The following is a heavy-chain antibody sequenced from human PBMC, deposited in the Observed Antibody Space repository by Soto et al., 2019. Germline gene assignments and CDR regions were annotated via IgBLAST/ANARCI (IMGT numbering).Heavy chain of an antibody. CDR2: ISGSGGTT. D-gene: IGHD2-15*01. J-gene: IGHJ6*01. CDR3: VTVAANDSVVVYYSGREV. CDR1: GFTFSSYS. Sequence: GGSLRLSGAACGFTFSSYSISWVRQAPWEGLEWVSAISGSGGTTYYADSVMGRSTISRDNSEHMLSLQVNSLRAQDTAVYYCVTVAANDSVVVYYSGREVSGRGTRVAVCS. V-gene: IGHV3-23*01.